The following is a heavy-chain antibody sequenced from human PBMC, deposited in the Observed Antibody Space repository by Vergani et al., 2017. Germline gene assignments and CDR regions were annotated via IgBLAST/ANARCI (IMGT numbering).Heavy chain of an antibody. V-gene: IGHV3-9*02. J-gene: IGHJ3*02. Sequence: EVQLEESGGGLVLPGRSLRLSCVASGFTSAGYAMHWVRQAPGKGLEWVSGISWNSNSIGYAGSVKGRFTISRDNAKNSLYLQMNSLRAEDTALYYCAKDGYSYGYDAFDIWGQGTMVTVSS. CDR3: AKDGYSYGYDAFDI. CDR2: ISWNSNSI. D-gene: IGHD5-18*01. CDR1: GFTSAGYA.